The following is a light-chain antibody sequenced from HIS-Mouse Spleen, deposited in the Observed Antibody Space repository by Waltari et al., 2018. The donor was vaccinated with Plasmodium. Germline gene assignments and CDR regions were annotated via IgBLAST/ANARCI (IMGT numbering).Light chain of an antibody. Sequence: QSALTQPAPVSGSPGQSITISCTGTSSDVRCSNIVSWHQQHPGKAPKHMIYEGSKRPSGVSNRFSGSKSGNTASLTISGLQAEDEADYYCCSYAGSSTNWVFGGGTKLTVL. CDR2: EGS. CDR3: CSYAGSSTNWV. V-gene: IGLV2-23*01. J-gene: IGLJ3*02. CDR1: SSDVRCSNI.